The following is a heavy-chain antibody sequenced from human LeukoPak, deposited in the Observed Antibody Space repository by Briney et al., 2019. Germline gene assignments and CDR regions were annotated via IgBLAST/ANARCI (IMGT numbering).Heavy chain of an antibody. V-gene: IGHV1-46*01. J-gene: IGHJ4*02. CDR2: INLSGDRT. D-gene: IGHD5-12*01. CDR3: ARDIGSGYYNFDY. CDR1: GYTFTSYY. Sequence: ASVKVSCKASGYTFTSYYLHWVRQAPGQGLEWMGTINLSGDRTSYAQKIQGRVTMTRDTSTSTVYMELSSLTSEDTAVYYCARDIGSGYYNFDYWGQGTLVTGSS.